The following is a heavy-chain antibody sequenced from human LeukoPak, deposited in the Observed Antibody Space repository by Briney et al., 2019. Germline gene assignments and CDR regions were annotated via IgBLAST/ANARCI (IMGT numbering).Heavy chain of an antibody. CDR2: IKQDGSEK. CDR1: GFTFSSYW. D-gene: IGHD4-17*01. Sequence: PGGSLRLSCAASGFTFSSYWMSWVRQAPGQGLEWVANIKQDGSEKYYVDSVKGRFTISRDNAKNSLYLQMNSLRAEDTAVYYCARDYYDYGDYGDYWGQGTLVTVSS. J-gene: IGHJ4*02. V-gene: IGHV3-7*01. CDR3: ARDYYDYGDYGDY.